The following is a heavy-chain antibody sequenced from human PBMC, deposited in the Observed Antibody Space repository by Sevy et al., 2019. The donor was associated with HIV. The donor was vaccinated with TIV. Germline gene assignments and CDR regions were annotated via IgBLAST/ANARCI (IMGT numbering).Heavy chain of an antibody. CDR2: ISGGSSFI. D-gene: IGHD2-2*01. J-gene: IGHJ4*02. CDR1: GFSISGYT. CDR3: ARVGLGDCSGTNCSPNDY. V-gene: IGHV3-21*01. Sequence: GGSLRLSCAASGFSISGYTMNWVRQAPGKGLEWVSSISGGSSFIYYADSLKGGFTISRANARNLLYLQMNSLRVEDTAVYYCARVGLGDCSGTNCSPNDYWGQGTLVTVSS.